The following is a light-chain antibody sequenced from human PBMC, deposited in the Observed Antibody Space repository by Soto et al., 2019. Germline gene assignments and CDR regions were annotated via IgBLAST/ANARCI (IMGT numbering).Light chain of an antibody. CDR1: SSDVGAYDF. J-gene: IGLJ1*01. CDR3: SSYTISSTRV. Sequence: QSALTQPASVSGSPGQSITISCTGTSSDVGAYDFVSWYQQHPDKAPKLMIYEVSNRPSGVSNRFSGSKSVNTATLTISGLQAEDEADYYCSSYTISSTRVFGTGTKVTVL. V-gene: IGLV2-14*03. CDR2: EVS.